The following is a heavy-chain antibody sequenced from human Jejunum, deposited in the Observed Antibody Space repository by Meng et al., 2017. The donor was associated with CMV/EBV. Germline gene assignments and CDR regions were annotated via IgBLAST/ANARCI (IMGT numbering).Heavy chain of an antibody. V-gene: IGHV3-48*03. D-gene: IGHD3-10*01. J-gene: IGHJ4*02. CDR1: GFTFSSYE. CDR3: ASLWELEGY. CDR2: ISISGSDI. Sequence: SCAASGFTFSSYEMDWVRQAPGKGLEWVSYISISGSDIQYADSVRGRFTISRDNAKNSVYLQMNSLRAEDTAIYYCASLWELEGYWGQGTLVNVSS.